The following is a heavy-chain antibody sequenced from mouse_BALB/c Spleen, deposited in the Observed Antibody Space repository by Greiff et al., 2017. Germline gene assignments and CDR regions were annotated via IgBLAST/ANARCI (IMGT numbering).Heavy chain of an antibody. D-gene: IGHD4-1*02. J-gene: IGHJ4*01. CDR2: ISNLAYSI. V-gene: IGHV5-15*02. Sequence: EVMLVESGGGLVQPGGSRKLSCAASGFTFSDYGMAWVRQAPGKGPEWVAFISNLAYSIYYADTVTGRFTISRENAKNTLYLEMSSLRSEDTAMYYCARVQLGYAMDYWGQGTSVTVSS. CDR3: ARVQLGYAMDY. CDR1: GFTFSDYG.